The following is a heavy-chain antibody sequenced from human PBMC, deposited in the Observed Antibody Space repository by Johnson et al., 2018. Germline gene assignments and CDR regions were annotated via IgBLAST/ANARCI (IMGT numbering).Heavy chain of an antibody. J-gene: IGHJ6*02. Sequence: VQLQESGGGVVQPGRSLRLSCAASGFTFSSYWMHWVRQAPGKGLVWVSRINSDGSSTSYADSVKGRFTISRDNSKNTLYLQMNTLGAEDTAVYYCARDQGAADGMDVGGQGTTVTVSS. CDR2: INSDGSST. V-gene: IGHV3-74*01. D-gene: IGHD6-13*01. CDR3: ARDQGAADGMDV. CDR1: GFTFSSYW.